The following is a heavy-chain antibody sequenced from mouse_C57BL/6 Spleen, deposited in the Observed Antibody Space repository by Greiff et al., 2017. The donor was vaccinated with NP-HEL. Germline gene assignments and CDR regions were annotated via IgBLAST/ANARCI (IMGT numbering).Heavy chain of an antibody. CDR1: GYTFTDYN. CDR2: INPNNGGT. D-gene: IGHD1-1*01. CDR3: ARNYYGSSYEEVLYFDY. Sequence: EVQLQQSGPELVKPGASVKMSCKASGYTFTDYNMHWVKQSHGKSLEWIGYINPNNGGTSYNQKFKGKATLTVNKSSSTAYMELRSLTSEDSAVYYCARNYYGSSYEEVLYFDYWGQGTTLTVSS. J-gene: IGHJ2*01. V-gene: IGHV1-22*01.